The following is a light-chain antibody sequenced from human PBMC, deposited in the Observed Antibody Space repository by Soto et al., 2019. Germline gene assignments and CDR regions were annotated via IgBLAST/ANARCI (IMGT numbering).Light chain of an antibody. CDR1: SSDIGGYNY. Sequence: QSALTQPASVSESPGQSITISCTGTSSDIGGYNYVSWYQQHPGKVPKLMIYDVSNRPSGVSNRFSGSKSGNTASLTISGLQAEDEADYYCGSYRSSSTLYVFXTGTKVTVL. J-gene: IGLJ1*01. CDR2: DVS. V-gene: IGLV2-14*03. CDR3: GSYRSSSTLYV.